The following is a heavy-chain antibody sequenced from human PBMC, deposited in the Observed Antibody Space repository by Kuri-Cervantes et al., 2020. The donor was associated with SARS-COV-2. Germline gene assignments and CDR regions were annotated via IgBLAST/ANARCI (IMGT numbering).Heavy chain of an antibody. Sequence: SGPTLVQPTQTLTLTCTFSGFSLSTSGMCVSWIRQPPGKALEWLARIDWDDDKYYSTSLKTRLTISKDTSKNQVVLTMTNMDPVDTATYYCARIGYGGNSAGGDYFDYWGQGTLVTVSS. CDR3: ARIGYGGNSAGGDYFDY. CDR1: GFSLSTSGMC. V-gene: IGHV2-70*11. J-gene: IGHJ4*02. CDR2: IDWDDDK. D-gene: IGHD4-23*01.